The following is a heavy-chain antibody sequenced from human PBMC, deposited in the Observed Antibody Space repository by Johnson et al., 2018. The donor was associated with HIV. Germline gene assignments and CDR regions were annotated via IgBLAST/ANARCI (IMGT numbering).Heavy chain of an antibody. CDR2: IKQDGSEK. V-gene: IGHV3-7*05. D-gene: IGHD6-13*01. J-gene: IGHJ3*01. CDR1: GFTFSNYW. CDR3: ARDDTGYRSSFDAFDV. Sequence: VQLVESGGGLVQPGGSLRLSCAASGFTFSNYWMTWVRQAPGKGLEWVANIKQDGSEKYYVDSMKGRFTISRDNAKNSLYLQMNSLRAEDTAVYYCARDDTGYRSSFDAFDVWGQGTMVTVSS.